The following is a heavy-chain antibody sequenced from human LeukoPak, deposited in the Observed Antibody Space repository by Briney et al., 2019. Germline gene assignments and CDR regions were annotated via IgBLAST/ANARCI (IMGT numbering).Heavy chain of an antibody. J-gene: IGHJ4*02. CDR3: ARLRTGYSSSWYSDY. Sequence: ASVKVSCKASGYTFTGYYMHWVRQAPGQGLEWMGWINPNSGGTNYAQKFQGRVTMTRDTSISTAYMELSRLRSDDTAVYYCARLRTGYSSSWYSDYWGQGTLVTVSS. D-gene: IGHD6-13*01. CDR1: GYTFTGYY. CDR2: INPNSGGT. V-gene: IGHV1-2*02.